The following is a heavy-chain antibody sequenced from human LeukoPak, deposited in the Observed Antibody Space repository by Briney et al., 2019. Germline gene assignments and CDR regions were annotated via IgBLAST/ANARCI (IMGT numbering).Heavy chain of an antibody. CDR3: ARVPTIVPVYNWFDP. CDR2: IIPIFGTA. D-gene: IGHD2-2*01. V-gene: IGHV1-69*13. J-gene: IGHJ5*02. CDR1: GGTFSSYA. Sequence: EASVKVSCKASGGTFSSYAIGWVRQAPGQGLEWMGGIIPIFGTANYAQKFQGRVTITADESTSTAYMELSSLRSEDTAVYYCARVPTIVPVYNWFDPWGQGTLVTVSS.